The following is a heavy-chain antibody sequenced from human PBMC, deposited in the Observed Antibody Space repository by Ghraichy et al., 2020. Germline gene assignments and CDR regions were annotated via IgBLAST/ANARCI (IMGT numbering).Heavy chain of an antibody. Sequence: GSLRLSCAASVFTFSNFAMSWVRQAPGKGLEWVSAIGASDGATYYADSVKGRFIISRDNSKNMLYLQMNSLRAEDTAVYYCAKDQGGYYDTSGSDALDIWGQGTKVIVSS. J-gene: IGHJ3*02. D-gene: IGHD3-22*01. V-gene: IGHV3-23*01. CDR1: VFTFSNFA. CDR2: IGASDGAT. CDR3: AKDQGGYYDTSGSDALDI.